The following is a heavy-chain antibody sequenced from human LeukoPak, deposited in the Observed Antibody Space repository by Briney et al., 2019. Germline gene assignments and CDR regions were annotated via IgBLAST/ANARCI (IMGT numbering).Heavy chain of an antibody. V-gene: IGHV3-53*01. CDR1: GFTFSSFA. CDR2: IYSGGST. D-gene: IGHD6-6*01. Sequence: GGSLRLSCAASGFTFSSFAMSWVRQAPGKGLEWVSVIYSGGSTYYADSVKGRFTISRDNSKNTLYLQMNSLRAEDTAVYYCAAAEYSSSFDYWGQGTLVTVSS. CDR3: AAAEYSSSFDY. J-gene: IGHJ4*02.